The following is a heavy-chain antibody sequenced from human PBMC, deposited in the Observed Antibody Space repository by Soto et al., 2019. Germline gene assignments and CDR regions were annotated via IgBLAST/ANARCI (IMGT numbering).Heavy chain of an antibody. CDR3: ARAARYTGWYAYFQH. CDR1: GYTFTSYF. J-gene: IGHJ1*01. Sequence: QVQLVQSGAEVKKPGASVKVSCKASGYTFTSYFIHWVRQTPGQGLEWLGLINPSDTNTRYAQKFQGRVTMTRDTSTSTVYMELSSLRSEDTAVYFCARAARYTGWYAYFQHWGQGTLISVSS. CDR2: INPSDTNT. V-gene: IGHV1-46*01. D-gene: IGHD6-19*01.